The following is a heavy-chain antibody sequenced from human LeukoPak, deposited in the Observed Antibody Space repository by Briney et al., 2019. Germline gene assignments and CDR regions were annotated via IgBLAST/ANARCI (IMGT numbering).Heavy chain of an antibody. CDR2: ISGYNDKK. V-gene: IGHV1-18*01. J-gene: IGHJ4*02. CDR1: GYTLNIYG. CDR3: ARDRDSIAVAGSPRYCDY. Sequence: ASVKVSCKASGYTLNIYGVSWVRQAPGQGLEWMGWISGYNDKKEFAQKFQGRVTMTTDASTNTAYMELRSLTYDDTAVYYCARDRDSIAVAGSPRYCDYWGQGSLVTVSS. D-gene: IGHD6-19*01.